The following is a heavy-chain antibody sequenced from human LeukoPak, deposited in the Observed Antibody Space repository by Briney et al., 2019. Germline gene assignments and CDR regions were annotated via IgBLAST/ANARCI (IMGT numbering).Heavy chain of an antibody. J-gene: IGHJ4*02. CDR3: ARNGITTYYFDY. Sequence: GGSLRLSCAASGFTFSSYAMNWVRQAPGKGLEWVSSVSNSGDYIHYADSVKGRFTISRDNSKNSLYLQMNSLRAEDTAVYYCARNGITTYYFDYWGQGTLVTVSS. CDR1: GFTFSSYA. CDR2: VSNSGDYI. D-gene: IGHD3-10*01. V-gene: IGHV3-21*06.